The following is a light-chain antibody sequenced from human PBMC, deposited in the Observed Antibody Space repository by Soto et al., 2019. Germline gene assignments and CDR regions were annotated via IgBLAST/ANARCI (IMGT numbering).Light chain of an antibody. CDR1: SGHSRYA. CDR2: LNSDGSH. CDR3: QTWDTGILV. Sequence: QLALTQSPSASASLGASVRLTCTLSSGHSRYAIAWHQQQPEKGPRYLMKLNSDGSHTKGDGIPDRFSGSSSGAERYLTIASLQSEDEADYYCQTWDTGILVFGGGTKLTVL. V-gene: IGLV4-69*01. J-gene: IGLJ2*01.